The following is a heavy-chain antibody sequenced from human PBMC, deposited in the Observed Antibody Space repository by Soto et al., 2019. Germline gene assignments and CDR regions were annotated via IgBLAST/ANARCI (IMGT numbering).Heavy chain of an antibody. CDR3: AGAESYGSPNDAFDI. J-gene: IGHJ3*02. CDR2: IIPIFGTA. CDR1: GGTFSSYA. Sequence: QVQLVQSGAEVKKPGSSVKVSCKASGGTFSSYAISWVRQAPGQGLEWMGGIIPIFGTANYAQKFQGRVTIPGDESRGTANMEVSSLRSENTAVFYCAGAESYGSPNDAFDIGGKGTMVTVSS. V-gene: IGHV1-69*01. D-gene: IGHD5-18*01.